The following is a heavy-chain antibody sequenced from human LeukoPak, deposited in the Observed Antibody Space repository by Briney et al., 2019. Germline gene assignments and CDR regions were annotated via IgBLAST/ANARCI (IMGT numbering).Heavy chain of an antibody. V-gene: IGHV3-7*01. CDR1: GFTFSSYW. CDR3: ARLLETYDYVWGSYGFDS. J-gene: IGHJ4*02. CDR2: IKQDGSEK. D-gene: IGHD3-16*01. Sequence: GGSLRLSCAASGFTFSSYWMSWVRQAPGKGLEWVANIKQDGSEKYYVDSVKGRFTISRDNAKNSLYLQMNGLRAEDTAVFYCARLLETYDYVWGSYGFDSWGQGTLVTVSS.